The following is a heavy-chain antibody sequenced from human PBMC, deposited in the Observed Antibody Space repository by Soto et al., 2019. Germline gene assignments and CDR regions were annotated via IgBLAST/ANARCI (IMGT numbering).Heavy chain of an antibody. D-gene: IGHD6-13*01. J-gene: IGHJ5*02. CDR1: GGSISSSSYY. CDR2: IYYSGST. Sequence: QLQLQESGPGLVEPSETLSLTCTVSGGSISSSSYYWGWIRQPPGKGLEWIGSIYYSGSTYYNPSLKSRVTISVDTSKNQFSLKLSSVTAADTAVYYCARSSAAAGNNWFDPWGQGTLVTVSS. V-gene: IGHV4-39*01. CDR3: ARSSAAAGNNWFDP.